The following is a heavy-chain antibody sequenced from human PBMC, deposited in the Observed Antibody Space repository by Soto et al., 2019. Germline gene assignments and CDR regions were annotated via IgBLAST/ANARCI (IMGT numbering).Heavy chain of an antibody. V-gene: IGHV4-59*01. CDR1: GGSMSSYY. D-gene: IGHD3-10*01. CDR3: ARRGYGPGFPYYYGMDV. CDR2: IYYSGST. J-gene: IGHJ6*02. Sequence: SETLSLTCTVSGGSMSSYYWSWIRQPPGKGLEWIGYIYYSGSTNYNPSLKSRVTMSVDMPKNQFSLKLSSVTAADTAVYYCARRGYGPGFPYYYGMDVWGQGTTVTVS.